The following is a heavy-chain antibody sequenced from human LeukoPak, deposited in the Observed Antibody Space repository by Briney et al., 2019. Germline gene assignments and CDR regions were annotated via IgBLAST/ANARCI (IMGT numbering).Heavy chain of an antibody. CDR1: GFTFVDYA. CDR2: ISWNSGSI. CDR3: AKDIYYGSGSYYSDDYYGMDV. Sequence: GRSLRLSCAASGFTFVDYAMHWVRHAPGKGLEWVSGISWNSGSIGYADSVKGRFTISRDNAKNSLYLQMNSLRAEDTALYYCAKDIYYGSGSYYSDDYYGMDVWGQGTTVTVSS. D-gene: IGHD3-10*01. J-gene: IGHJ6*02. V-gene: IGHV3-9*01.